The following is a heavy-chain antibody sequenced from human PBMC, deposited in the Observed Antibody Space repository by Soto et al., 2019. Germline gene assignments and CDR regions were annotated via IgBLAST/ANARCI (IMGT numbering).Heavy chain of an antibody. J-gene: IGHJ3*02. D-gene: IGHD6-6*01. Sequence: QVQLQESGPGLVKPSETLSLTCTVSGGSISSYYWSWIRQPAGKGLEWIGRIYTSGSTNYNPSLVSRVTMSVDTSKNQFSVKLSSVTVAATAVYYCARDRGEYGISFGAFHIWGQGTMVLYSS. CDR1: GGSISSYY. V-gene: IGHV4-4*07. CDR3: ARDRGEYGISFGAFHI. CDR2: IYTSGST.